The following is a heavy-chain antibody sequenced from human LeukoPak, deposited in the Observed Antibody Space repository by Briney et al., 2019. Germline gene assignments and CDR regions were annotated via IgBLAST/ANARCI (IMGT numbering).Heavy chain of an antibody. D-gene: IGHD3-22*01. Sequence: SETLSLTCAVYGGSFSGYYWSWIRQPPGKGLEWIGEINYSGSTNYNPSLKSRVTISVDTSKNQFSLKLSSVTAADTAVYYCARAPPSGYYDSSGYYYSSGYFQHWGQGTLVTVSS. CDR1: GGSFSGYY. CDR2: INYSGST. V-gene: IGHV4-34*01. CDR3: ARAPPSGYYDSSGYYYSSGYFQH. J-gene: IGHJ1*01.